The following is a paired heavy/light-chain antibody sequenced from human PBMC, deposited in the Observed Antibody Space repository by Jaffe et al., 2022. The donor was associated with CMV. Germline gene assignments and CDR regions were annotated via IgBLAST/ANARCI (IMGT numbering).Heavy chain of an antibody. D-gene: IGHD2-21*02. J-gene: IGHJ4*02. CDR2: ISGGGGDT. V-gene: IGHV3-23*01. Sequence: EVQLLESGGGLVQPGGSLRLSCAASGFSFSNAAMSWVRQAPGKGLEWVSGISGGGGDTYYADSLRGRFTISRDNFKNTMYLQMSSLRAEDTAVYYCVKESVNIVVVTAPMYWGQGTLVTVSS. CDR3: VKESVNIVVVTAPMY. CDR1: GFSFSNAA.
Light chain of an antibody. J-gene: IGLJ1*01. CDR1: SSDVGGYNY. V-gene: IGLV2-14*03. Sequence: QSALTQPASVSGSPGQSITISCTGTSSDVGGYNYVSWYQQHPGNAPKLMIYDVTNRPSGVSNRFSGSKSGNTASLTISGLQAEDEADYYCSSYTSSNTLVFGTGTKVTVL. CDR2: DVT. CDR3: SSYTSSNTLV.